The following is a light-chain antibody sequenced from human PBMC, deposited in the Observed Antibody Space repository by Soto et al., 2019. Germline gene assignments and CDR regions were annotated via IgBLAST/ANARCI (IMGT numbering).Light chain of an antibody. J-gene: IGKJ2*01. CDR2: WAS. CDR3: QQYYSTPYT. Sequence: DIVMTQSPDSLAVSLGERATINCKSSQSVLYTSNNKNHLAWFQQKPGQPPKLLIYWASTRESGVPDRFSGSGSGTEVTLTISSLQAEDVAVYYCQQYYSTPYTFGQGTKLEIK. CDR1: QSVLYTSNNKNH. V-gene: IGKV4-1*01.